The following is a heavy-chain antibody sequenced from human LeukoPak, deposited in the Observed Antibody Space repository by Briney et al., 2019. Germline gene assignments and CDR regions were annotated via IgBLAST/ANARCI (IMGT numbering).Heavy chain of an antibody. J-gene: IGHJ6*03. V-gene: IGHV4-61*02. Sequence: PSQTLSLTCTVSGGSISSGSYYWSWIRQPAGKGLEWIGRIYTSGSTNYNPSLKSRVTISVDTSKNQFSLKLSSVTAADTAVYYCARGGSCSSTSCRASYYYYMDVWGKGTTVTVSS. CDR1: GGSISSGSYY. D-gene: IGHD2-2*01. CDR3: ARGGSCSSTSCRASYYYYMDV. CDR2: IYTSGST.